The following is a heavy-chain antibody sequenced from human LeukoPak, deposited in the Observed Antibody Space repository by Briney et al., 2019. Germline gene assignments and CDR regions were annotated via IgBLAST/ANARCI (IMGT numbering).Heavy chain of an antibody. CDR1: GFTFSIYA. CDR3: AKSITGTPAGFDY. D-gene: IGHD1-7*01. Sequence: GGSLGLSCAASGFTFSIYAMNWVRQAPGKGLEWVSAISGSGGSTYYADSVKGRFTISRDNSKNTLYLQMNSLRAEDTAIYYCAKSITGTPAGFDYWGQGTLVTVSS. V-gene: IGHV3-23*01. CDR2: ISGSGGST. J-gene: IGHJ4*02.